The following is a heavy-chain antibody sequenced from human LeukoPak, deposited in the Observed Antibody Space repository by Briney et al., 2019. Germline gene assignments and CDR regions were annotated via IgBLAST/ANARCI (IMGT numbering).Heavy chain of an antibody. J-gene: IGHJ4*02. Sequence: ASVKVSCKASGYTFARYEITWVRQATGQGLEWMGWMNPDSGHTAYAQKFQGRVSMTRSTSTSTAYMELSSLRSEDTAVYYCARPKDYCSSTSCYALDYWGQGTLVTVSS. D-gene: IGHD2-2*01. V-gene: IGHV1-8*01. CDR3: ARPKDYCSSTSCYALDY. CDR1: GYTFARYE. CDR2: MNPDSGHT.